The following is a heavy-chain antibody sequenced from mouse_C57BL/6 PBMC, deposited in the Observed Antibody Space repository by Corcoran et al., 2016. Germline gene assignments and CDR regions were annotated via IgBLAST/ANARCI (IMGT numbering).Heavy chain of an antibody. J-gene: IGHJ4*01. Sequence: QVQLKQSGAELVRPGASVKLSCKASGYTFTDYYINWVKQRPGQGLEWIARIYPGSGNTYYNEKFKGKATLTAEKSSSTAYMQLSSLTSEDSAVYFCASSHWDLAMDYWGQGTSVTVSS. CDR3: ASSHWDLAMDY. CDR1: GYTFTDYY. CDR2: IYPGSGNT. D-gene: IGHD4-1*01. V-gene: IGHV1-76*01.